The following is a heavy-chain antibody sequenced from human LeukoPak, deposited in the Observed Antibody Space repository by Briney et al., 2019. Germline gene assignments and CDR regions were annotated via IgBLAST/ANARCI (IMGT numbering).Heavy chain of an antibody. CDR2: ISGSGGST. J-gene: IGHJ5*02. CDR3: AKDYGDYFHDWFDP. V-gene: IGHV3-23*01. Sequence: GGSLRLSCAASGFTFSSYGMSWVRQAPGKGLEWVSAISGSGGSTYYADSVKGRFTISRGNSKNTLYLQMNSLRAEDTAVYYCAKDYGDYFHDWFDPWGQGTLVTVSS. D-gene: IGHD4-17*01. CDR1: GFTFSSYG.